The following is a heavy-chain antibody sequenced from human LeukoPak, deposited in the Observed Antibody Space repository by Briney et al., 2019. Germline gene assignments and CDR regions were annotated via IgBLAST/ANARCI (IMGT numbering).Heavy chain of an antibody. J-gene: IGHJ6*03. D-gene: IGHD3-9*01. CDR2: ISSSSSYI. Sequence: GGSLRLSCGASGFTFNNYAMNWVRQTPGKGLEWVSSISSSSSYIYYADSVKGRFTISRDNAKNSLYLQMNSLRAEDTALYHCARASNYDILTGYYSGYMDVWGKGTTVTISS. CDR1: GFTFNNYA. CDR3: ARASNYDILTGYYSGYMDV. V-gene: IGHV3-21*04.